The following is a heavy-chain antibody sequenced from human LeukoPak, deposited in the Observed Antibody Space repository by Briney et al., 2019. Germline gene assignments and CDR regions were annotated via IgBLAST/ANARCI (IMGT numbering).Heavy chain of an antibody. CDR1: EFSVGSNY. J-gene: IGHJ4*02. Sequence: GGSLRLSCATSEFSVGSNYMTWVRQAPGKGLEWVSLIYSGGSTYYADSVKGRFTISRDNSKNTLYLQMNSLRAEDTAVYYCARSQYYDSSFFDYWGQGTLVTVSS. V-gene: IGHV3-66*02. CDR2: IYSGGST. CDR3: ARSQYYDSSFFDY. D-gene: IGHD3-22*01.